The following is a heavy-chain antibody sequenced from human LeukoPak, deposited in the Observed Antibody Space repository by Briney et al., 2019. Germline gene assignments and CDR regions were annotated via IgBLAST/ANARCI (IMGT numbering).Heavy chain of an antibody. J-gene: IGHJ4*02. D-gene: IGHD5-24*01. V-gene: IGHV3-53*01. Sequence: GGSLRLSCAASGFTVSSNYMSWVRQAPGKGLEWVSVIYSGGSTYYADSVKGRFTISRDNSKNTLYLQMNSLRAEDTAVYYCARYGDGYKIDYWGQGTLVTVSS. CDR1: GFTVSSNY. CDR2: IYSGGST. CDR3: ARYGDGYKIDY.